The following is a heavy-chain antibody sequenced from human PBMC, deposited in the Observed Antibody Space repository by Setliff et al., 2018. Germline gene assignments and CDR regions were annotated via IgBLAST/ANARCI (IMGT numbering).Heavy chain of an antibody. D-gene: IGHD3-10*01. CDR2: IYHSGST. V-gene: IGHV4-38-2*02. CDR1: GGSISSYY. CDR3: ARDGHLLATGAVYNY. J-gene: IGHJ4*02. Sequence: SETLSLTCTVSGGSISSYYWGWIRQPPGKGLEWIGSIYHSGSTYYNPSLKSRVTISVDTSKNQFSLKLSSVTAADTAVYYCARDGHLLATGAVYNYWGQGTLVTVSS.